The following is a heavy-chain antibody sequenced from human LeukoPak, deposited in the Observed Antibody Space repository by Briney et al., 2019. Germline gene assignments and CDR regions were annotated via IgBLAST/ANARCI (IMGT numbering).Heavy chain of an antibody. CDR3: ARDDGGTTGYENFDY. V-gene: IGHV1-2*02. Sequence: GASVKVSCKASGYTFTTYYMHWVRQAPGQGLEWMGWVNPNSGGTNYAQKFQGRVTMTRDTSISTAYMELSRMRIDDTDVYYCARDDGGTTGYENFDYWGRGTLVTVSS. CDR1: GYTFTTYY. J-gene: IGHJ4*02. CDR2: VNPNSGGT. D-gene: IGHD5-12*01.